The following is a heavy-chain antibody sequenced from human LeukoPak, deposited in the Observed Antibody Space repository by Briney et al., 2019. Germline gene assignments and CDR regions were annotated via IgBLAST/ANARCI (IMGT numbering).Heavy chain of an antibody. CDR1: GFTFSSYA. Sequence: GGSLRLSCAASGFTFSSYAMGWVRQAPGKGLEWFSAISGSGGSTYYADSVKGRFTISRDNSKNTLYLQMNSLRAEDTAVYYCAKDPTVTGAFDIWGQGTMVTVSS. J-gene: IGHJ3*02. CDR2: ISGSGGST. V-gene: IGHV3-23*01. CDR3: AKDPTVTGAFDI. D-gene: IGHD4-17*01.